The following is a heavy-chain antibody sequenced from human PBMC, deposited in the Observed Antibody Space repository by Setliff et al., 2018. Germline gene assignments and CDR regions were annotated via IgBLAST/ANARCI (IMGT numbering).Heavy chain of an antibody. CDR3: GRAGVAAADRKGLLDY. Sequence: ASVKVSCKATGYTLSRHYMHWVRQAPGQGLEWMGIINPGGGSASIVEKFQGRVTMTSDTSTSTVYLDLSGLTSEDTAVYYCGRAGVAAADRKGLLDYWGQGTLVTVSS. J-gene: IGHJ4*02. CDR2: INPGGGSA. D-gene: IGHD6-13*01. V-gene: IGHV1-46*01. CDR1: GYTLSRHY.